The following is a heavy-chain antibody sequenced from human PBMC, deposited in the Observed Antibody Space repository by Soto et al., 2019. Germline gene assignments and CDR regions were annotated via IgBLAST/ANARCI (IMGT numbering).Heavy chain of an antibody. CDR3: ATDSPKNCSSTSCFKWGWFDP. V-gene: IGHV1-24*01. D-gene: IGHD2-2*01. CDR1: GYTLTELS. J-gene: IGHJ5*02. CDR2: FDPEDGET. Sequence: QVQLVQSGAEVKKPGASVKVSCKVSGYTLTELSMHWVRQAPGKGLEWMGGFDPEDGETIYAQKFQGRVTMTEDTSTDTAYMELSSLRSEDTAVYYCATDSPKNCSSTSCFKWGWFDPWGQGTLVTVSS.